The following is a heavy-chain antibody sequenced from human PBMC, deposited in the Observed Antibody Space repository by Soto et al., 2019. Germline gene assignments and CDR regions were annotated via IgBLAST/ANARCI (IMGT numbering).Heavy chain of an antibody. CDR1: GDSVSSNSAA. V-gene: IGHV6-1*01. CDR3: ARELLVVYGSGYYYGMDV. D-gene: IGHD3-10*01. Sequence: SQTLSLTCAISGDSVSSNSAAWNWIRQSPSRGLEWLGRTYYRSKWYNDYAVSVKSRITINPDTSKNQFSLQLNSVTPEDTAVYYCARELLVVYGSGYYYGMDVWGQGTTVTVSS. J-gene: IGHJ6*02. CDR2: TYYRSKWYN.